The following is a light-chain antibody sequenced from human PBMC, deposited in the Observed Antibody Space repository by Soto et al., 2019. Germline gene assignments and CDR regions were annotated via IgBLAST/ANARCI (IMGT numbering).Light chain of an antibody. V-gene: IGKV1-39*01. CDR2: RAS. J-gene: IGKJ4*01. Sequence: DIQMTQSPSSLSASVGDRVTITCRASQSISTHLIWYQQKPGKAPKLLIYRASSLEIGVPSRFSGSGSETDFTLTISSLQPEDFATYFCQQTYRAHTFGGGTKVEMK. CDR3: QQTYRAHT. CDR1: QSISTH.